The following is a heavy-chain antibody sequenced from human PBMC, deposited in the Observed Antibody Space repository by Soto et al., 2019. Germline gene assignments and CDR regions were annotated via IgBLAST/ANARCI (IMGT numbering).Heavy chain of an antibody. CDR1: GFTFSSYS. D-gene: IGHD3-22*01. J-gene: IGHJ4*02. CDR2: ISSGSGTI. V-gene: IGHV3-48*02. Sequence: PGGSLRLSCAASGFTFSSYSLNWVRQAPGKGLEWVSYISSGSGTIFYADSVKGRFTISRDNAKNSLYLEINSLRDEDSAVYYCAREADFASSGYVLDYWGLGTLVTVSS. CDR3: AREADFASSGYVLDY.